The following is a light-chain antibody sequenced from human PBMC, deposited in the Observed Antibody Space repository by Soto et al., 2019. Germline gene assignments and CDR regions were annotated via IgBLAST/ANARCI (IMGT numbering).Light chain of an antibody. V-gene: IGKV3-11*01. CDR1: QSVSSY. Sequence: EIVLTQSPATLSLSPGERATLCCRASQSVSSYLAWYQQKPGQAPRLLIYDASNRATGIPARFSGSGSGTDFTLTISSLEPEDFAVYYCQQRSNWQVTFGQGTRLETK. CDR3: QQRSNWQVT. J-gene: IGKJ5*01. CDR2: DAS.